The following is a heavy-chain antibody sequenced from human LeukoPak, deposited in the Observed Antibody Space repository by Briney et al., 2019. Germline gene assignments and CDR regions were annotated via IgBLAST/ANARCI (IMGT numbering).Heavy chain of an antibody. J-gene: IGHJ4*02. CDR1: GFSISNYP. V-gene: IGHV3-23*01. CDR3: TRDLMTGFSSGWYFGS. D-gene: IGHD6-19*01. CDR2: TSGDEDST. Sequence: GGSLRLSCAASGFSISNYPMTWVRQAPGKGLEWVAVTSGDEDSTHYAESVRGRFIISTDVSKNSLYLQMNSLRGDDTAVYYCTRDLMTGFSSGWYFGSWGQGTLVTVSS.